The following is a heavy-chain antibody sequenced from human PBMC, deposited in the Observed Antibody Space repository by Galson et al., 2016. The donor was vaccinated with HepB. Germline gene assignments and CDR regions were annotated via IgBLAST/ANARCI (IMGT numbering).Heavy chain of an antibody. J-gene: IGHJ2*01. Sequence: SLRLSCAASGFTFSSYSMNWVRQAPGKGLEWVSFISGSKRFSFYADSVKGRFTISRDNAKNTLYLQMNSLRAEDTAVYYCAKESVVVVAARPDWYFDLWGRGTLVTVSS. V-gene: IGHV3-21*04. CDR2: ISGSKRFS. CDR3: AKESVVVVAARPDWYFDL. CDR1: GFTFSSYS. D-gene: IGHD2-15*01.